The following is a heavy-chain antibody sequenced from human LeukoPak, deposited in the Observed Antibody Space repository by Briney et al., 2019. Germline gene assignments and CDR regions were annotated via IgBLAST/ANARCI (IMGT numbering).Heavy chain of an antibody. J-gene: IGHJ4*02. CDR1: GFTFSSYS. D-gene: IGHD2-2*01. Sequence: GGSLRLSCAASGFTFSSYSMNWVRQAPGKGLEWVSRISSSSTYIYYADSVRGRFTISRDNAKNSLYLQMNSLRAEDTAVYYCAKDRERYQLHMYYFDYWGQGTLVTVSS. CDR2: ISSSSTYI. V-gene: IGHV3-21*01. CDR3: AKDRERYQLHMYYFDY.